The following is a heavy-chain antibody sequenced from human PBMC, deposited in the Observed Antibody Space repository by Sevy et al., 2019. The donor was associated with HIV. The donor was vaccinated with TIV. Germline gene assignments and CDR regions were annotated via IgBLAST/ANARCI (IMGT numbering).Heavy chain of an antibody. CDR2: ISAYNGNT. Sequence: ASVKVSCKTSGYTFTSYGITWVRQAPGQGLEWMGWISAYNGNTDYAQNFWGRVTMTTDTSTNTAYMELRSLRSDDTAVYYCIRGADWFDPWGQGTLVTVSS. J-gene: IGHJ5*02. CDR3: IRGADWFDP. CDR1: GYTFTSYG. V-gene: IGHV1-18*01.